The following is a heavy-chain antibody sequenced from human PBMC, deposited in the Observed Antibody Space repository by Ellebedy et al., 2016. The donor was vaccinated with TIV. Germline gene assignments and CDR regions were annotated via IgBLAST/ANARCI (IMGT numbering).Heavy chain of an antibody. CDR3: AKDYLWGSGWLGY. J-gene: IGHJ4*02. D-gene: IGHD6-19*01. Sequence: GGSLRLSCAASGFTFSSYGMHWVRQAPGKGLEWVAVISYDGSNKYYADSVKGRFTISRDNSKNTLYLQMNSLRAEDTAVYYCAKDYLWGSGWLGYWGQGTLVTVSS. CDR2: ISYDGSNK. V-gene: IGHV3-30*18. CDR1: GFTFSSYG.